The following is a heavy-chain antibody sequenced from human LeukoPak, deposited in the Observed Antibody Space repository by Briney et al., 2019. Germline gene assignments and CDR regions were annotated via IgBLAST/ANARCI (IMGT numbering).Heavy chain of an antibody. CDR1: GYSISSGYY. J-gene: IGHJ3*02. D-gene: IGHD1-26*01. V-gene: IGHV4-38-2*02. CDR3: ARDPLGWELPFDI. CDR2: IYHSGST. Sequence: KPSETLSLTCTVSGYSISSGYYWGWIRQPPGKGLEWIGSIYHSGSTYYNPSLKSRVTISVDTSKNQFSLKLSSVTAADTAVYYCARDPLGWELPFDIWGQGTMVTVSS.